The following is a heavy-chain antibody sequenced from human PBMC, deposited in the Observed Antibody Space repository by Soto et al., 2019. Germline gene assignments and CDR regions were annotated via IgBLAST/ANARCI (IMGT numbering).Heavy chain of an antibody. D-gene: IGHD6-19*01. CDR1: GFTFSSYG. V-gene: IGHV3-30*18. Sequence: GGSLRLSCAASGFTFSSYGMHWVRQAPGKGLEWVAVISYDGSNKYYADSVKGRFTISRDNSKNTLYLQMNSLRAEDTAVYYCAKDHYIAVAGTPLGYWGQGTLVTVSS. CDR3: AKDHYIAVAGTPLGY. J-gene: IGHJ4*02. CDR2: ISYDGSNK.